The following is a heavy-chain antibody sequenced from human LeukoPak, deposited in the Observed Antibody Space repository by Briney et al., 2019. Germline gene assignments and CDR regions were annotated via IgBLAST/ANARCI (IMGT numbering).Heavy chain of an antibody. CDR3: ARHRRAAVSGRAPTGWFDP. V-gene: IGHV4-39*01. CDR1: GGSISSSSYY. D-gene: IGHD3-10*01. CDR2: INHSGST. J-gene: IGHJ5*02. Sequence: SETLSLTCTVSGGSISSSSYYWSWIRQPPGKGLEWIGEINHSGSTNYNPSLKSRVTISVDTSKNQFSLKLSSVTAADTAVYYCARHRRAAVSGRAPTGWFDPWGQGTLVTVSS.